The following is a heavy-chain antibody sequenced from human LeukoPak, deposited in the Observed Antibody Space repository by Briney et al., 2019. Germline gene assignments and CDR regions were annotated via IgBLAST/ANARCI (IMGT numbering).Heavy chain of an antibody. J-gene: IGHJ3*02. CDR1: GLTFSTSG. CDR3: ARDGSYLDAFDI. V-gene: IGHV3-66*02. Sequence: GGSLRLSCTASGLTFSTSGFNWVRQAPGKGLEWVSVIYSGGSTYYADSVKGRFTISRDNSKNTLYLQMNSLRAEDTAVYYCARDGSYLDAFDIWGQGTMVTVSS. CDR2: IYSGGST. D-gene: IGHD1-26*01.